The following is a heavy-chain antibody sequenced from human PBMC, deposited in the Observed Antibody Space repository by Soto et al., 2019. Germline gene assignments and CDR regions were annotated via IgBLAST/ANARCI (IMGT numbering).Heavy chain of an antibody. V-gene: IGHV1-69*13. CDR2: IIPIFGTA. CDR1: GGTFSSYA. Sequence: ASVKVSCKASGGTFSSYAISWVRQAPGQGLEWMGGIIPIFGTANYAQKFQGRVTITADESTSTAYMELSSLRSEDTAVYYCARDTFEYSSSSDPYNWFDPWGQGTLVTVSS. D-gene: IGHD6-6*01. CDR3: ARDTFEYSSSSDPYNWFDP. J-gene: IGHJ5*02.